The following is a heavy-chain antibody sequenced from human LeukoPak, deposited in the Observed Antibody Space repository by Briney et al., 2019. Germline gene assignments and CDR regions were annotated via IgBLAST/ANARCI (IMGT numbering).Heavy chain of an antibody. CDR1: DYSISSSYY. V-gene: IGHV4-61*01. CDR2: IYYSGST. D-gene: IGHD5-18*01. J-gene: IGHJ4*02. Sequence: PSETLSLTCTVSDYSISSSYYWSWIRQPPGKGLEWIGYIYYSGSTNYNPSLKSRVTISVDTSKNQFSLKLSSVTAADTAVYYCSRGRRYSYGLLRFDYWGQGTLVTVSS. CDR3: SRGRRYSYGLLRFDY.